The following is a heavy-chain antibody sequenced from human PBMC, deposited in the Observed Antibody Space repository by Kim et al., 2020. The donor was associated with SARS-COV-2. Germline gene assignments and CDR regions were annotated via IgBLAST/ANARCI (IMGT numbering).Heavy chain of an antibody. V-gene: IGHV4-34*01. CDR1: GGSFSGYY. Sequence: SETLSLTCAVYGGSFSGYYWSWIRQPPGKGLEWIGEINHSGSTNYNPSLKSRVTISVDTSKNQFSLKLSSVTAADTAVYYCARAVTRGVRYYYYGMDVWG. J-gene: IGHJ6*01. CDR2: INHSGST. CDR3: ARAVTRGVRYYYYGMDV. D-gene: IGHD2-8*01.